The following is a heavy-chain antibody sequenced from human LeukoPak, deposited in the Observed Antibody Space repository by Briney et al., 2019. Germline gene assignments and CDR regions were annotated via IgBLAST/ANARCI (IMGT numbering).Heavy chain of an antibody. V-gene: IGHV4-59*01. J-gene: IGHJ3*02. CDR3: ARIGTMTKGAFDI. D-gene: IGHD3-22*01. Sequence: SETLSLTCTVSGGSISSYYWSWIRQPPGKGLEWIGYIYYSGSTNYNPSLKSRVTISVDTSKNQFSLKLSSVTAADTAVYYCARIGTMTKGAFDIWGPGTIVTVSS. CDR2: IYYSGST. CDR1: GGSISSYY.